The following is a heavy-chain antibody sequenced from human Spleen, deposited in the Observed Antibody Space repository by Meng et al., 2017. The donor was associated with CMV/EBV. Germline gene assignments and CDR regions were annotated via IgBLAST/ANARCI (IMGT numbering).Heavy chain of an antibody. J-gene: IGHJ4*02. CDR2: MNTGNGNP. D-gene: IGHD4-23*01. CDR3: ARGVGTLIIDY. Sequence: CEDARYTCSSYAIHGVRQAHGQRLEWMGWMNTGNGNPKSSQKFHGRVTITRDTSERTAYMELSSLRSEDTAVYYCARGVGTLIIDYWGQGTLVTVSS. CDR1: RYTCSSYA. V-gene: IGHV1-3*04.